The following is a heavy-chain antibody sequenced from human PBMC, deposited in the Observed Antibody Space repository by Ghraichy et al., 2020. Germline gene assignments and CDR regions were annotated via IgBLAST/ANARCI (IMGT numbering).Heavy chain of an antibody. Sequence: GSLRLSCVGSGFTSNNYWMMWVRQAPGKGLEWVANIKDDGSERYYVDSVKGRFIISKDNAKKSLNLQMNSLRAEDTAVYYCARFARGFNNWAWGQGTLVTVSS. CDR2: IKDDGSER. D-gene: IGHD1-1*01. V-gene: IGHV3-7*03. CDR1: GFTSNNYW. CDR3: ARFARGFNNWA. J-gene: IGHJ5*02.